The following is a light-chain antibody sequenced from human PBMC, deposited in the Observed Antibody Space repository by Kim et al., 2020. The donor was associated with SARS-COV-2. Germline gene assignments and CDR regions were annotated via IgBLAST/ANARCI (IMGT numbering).Light chain of an antibody. Sequence: EIVMTQSPATLSVSPGERATLSCRASQSVNSHLAWYQQKPGQAPRPLIYDASTRATGLPARFSGSGSGTEFTLTISSLQSEDFAVYYCQQYYDWPLTFGGGTSVEI. J-gene: IGKJ4*01. CDR1: QSVNSH. CDR2: DAS. CDR3: QQYYDWPLT. V-gene: IGKV3-15*01.